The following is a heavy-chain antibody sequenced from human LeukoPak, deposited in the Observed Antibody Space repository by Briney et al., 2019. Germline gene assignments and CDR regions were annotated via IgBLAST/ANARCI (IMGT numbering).Heavy chain of an antibody. Sequence: GGSLRLSCAASGFAFNPYAMSWVRQAPGKGPEWVSVLSGSGGSTYYADSVKGRFTISRDNSKNTLYLQMNSLRAEDTAVYYCAKHDSSGWYSTDYYGMDGWGQGNKVNVSS. CDR2: LSGSGGST. CDR1: GFAFNPYA. V-gene: IGHV3-23*01. D-gene: IGHD6-19*01. CDR3: AKHDSSGWYSTDYYGMDG. J-gene: IGHJ6*02.